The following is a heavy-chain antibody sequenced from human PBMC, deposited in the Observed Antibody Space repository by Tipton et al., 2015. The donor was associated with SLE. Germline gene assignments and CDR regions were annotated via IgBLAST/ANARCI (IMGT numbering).Heavy chain of an antibody. CDR3: ARDGPDTSGYYLDY. J-gene: IGHJ4*02. D-gene: IGHD3-22*01. Sequence: TLSLTCSVSGASISSDVYYWSWIRQLPGKGLEWIGYIYNTGNTYYNPSLKSRVTMSVDTSKNQFSLSVTSVTAADTAVYYCARDGPDTSGYYLDYWGQGILVTVSS. V-gene: IGHV4-31*03. CDR2: IYNTGNT. CDR1: GASISSDVYY.